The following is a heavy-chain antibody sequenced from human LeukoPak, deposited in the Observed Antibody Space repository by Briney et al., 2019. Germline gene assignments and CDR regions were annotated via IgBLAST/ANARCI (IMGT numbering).Heavy chain of an antibody. D-gene: IGHD3-16*01. CDR1: GYTFTSYY. CDR3: ARAGGLTVPLSYYYYYYMDV. J-gene: IGHJ6*03. V-gene: IGHV1-46*01. Sequence: ASVKVSRKASGYTFTSYYMHWVRQAPGQGLEWMGIINPNGGSTSYAQKFQGRVTMTRDTSTSTVYMELSSLRSEDTAVYYCARAGGLTVPLSYYYYYYMDVWGKGTTVTVSS. CDR2: INPNGGST.